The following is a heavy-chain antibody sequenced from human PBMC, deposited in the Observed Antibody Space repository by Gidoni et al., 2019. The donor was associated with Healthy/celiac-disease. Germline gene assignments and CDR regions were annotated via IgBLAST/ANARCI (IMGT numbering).Heavy chain of an antibody. CDR2: ISLNSGSI. CDR1: GFTFDDYA. D-gene: IGHD4-17*01. J-gene: IGHJ4*02. Sequence: EVQLVESGGGLVQPGRSLRLSCAASGFTFDDYAMHWVRQAPGKGLEWVSGISLNSGSIGYADSVKGRFTISRDNAKNSLYLQMNSLRAEDTALYYCAKGGLYGDYSHHFDYWGQGTLVTVSS. V-gene: IGHV3-9*01. CDR3: AKGGLYGDYSHHFDY.